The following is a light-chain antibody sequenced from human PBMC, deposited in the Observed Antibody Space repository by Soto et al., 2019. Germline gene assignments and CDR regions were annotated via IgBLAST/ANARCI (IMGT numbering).Light chain of an antibody. CDR2: AAS. CDR3: QQYYSYLWT. Sequence: DIQMTQSPSTLSASVGDRVTITCRASQSISSWLAWYQQKPGKAPKLLIYAASTLQSGVPSRFSGSGSGTDFTLTISCLQSEDFATYYCQQYYSYLWTFGQGTKVDIK. V-gene: IGKV1-5*01. J-gene: IGKJ1*01. CDR1: QSISSW.